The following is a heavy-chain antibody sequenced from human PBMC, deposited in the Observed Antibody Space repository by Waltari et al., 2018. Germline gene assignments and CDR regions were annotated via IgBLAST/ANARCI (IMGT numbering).Heavy chain of an antibody. D-gene: IGHD3-3*01. CDR1: GGSISSGSYY. V-gene: IGHV4-61*02. J-gene: IGHJ4*02. CDR3: AGGFLEWLLYI. Sequence: QVQLQESGPGLVKPSQTLSLTCTVSGGSISSGSYYWSWIRQPAGKGLEWIGRIYTSGSTNYTPSLKIRVTISVDTSKNQFSLKLSSVTAADTAVYYCAGGFLEWLLYIWGQGTLVTVSS. CDR2: IYTSGST.